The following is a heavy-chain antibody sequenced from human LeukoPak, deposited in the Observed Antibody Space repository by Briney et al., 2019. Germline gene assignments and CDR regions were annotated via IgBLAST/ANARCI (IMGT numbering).Heavy chain of an antibody. V-gene: IGHV1-69*13. J-gene: IGHJ4*02. D-gene: IGHD6-19*01. CDR1: RGTFSSYA. CDR3: ARDTEQQWLVHKD. CDR2: IIPIFGTA. Sequence: SVKVSCKASRGTFSSYAISWVRQAPGQGLEWMGGIIPIFGTANYAQKFQGRVTITADESTSTAYMELSSLRSEDTAVYYCARDTEQQWLVHKDWGQGTLVTVSS.